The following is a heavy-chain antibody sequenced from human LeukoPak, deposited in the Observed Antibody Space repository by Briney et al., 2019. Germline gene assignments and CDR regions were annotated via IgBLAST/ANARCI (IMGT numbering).Heavy chain of an antibody. J-gene: IGHJ2*01. V-gene: IGHV1-2*02. D-gene: IGHD5-24*01. CDR2: INPNSGAT. CDR1: GYSFTGHY. Sequence: ASVKVSCKASGYSFTGHYMHWVRQAPGQGLEWMGWINPNSGATNFAQKFQGRVTMTRDTSISTAYMELSRLTSDDTAEYYCARDGFFRDGSSGYWYFDFWGRGTLVTVSS. CDR3: ARDGFFRDGSSGYWYFDF.